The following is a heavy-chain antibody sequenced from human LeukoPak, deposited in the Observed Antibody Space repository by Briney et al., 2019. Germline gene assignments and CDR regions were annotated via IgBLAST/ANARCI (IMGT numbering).Heavy chain of an antibody. D-gene: IGHD3-22*01. J-gene: IGHJ5*02. V-gene: IGHV3-30-3*01. CDR3: ARAPHHYYDSSGYYPGWFDP. Sequence: GGSLRLSCAASGFTFSSYAMHWVRQAPGKGLEWVAVISYDGSNKYYADSVKGRFTISGDNSKNTLYLQMNSLRAEDTAVYYCARAPHHYYDSSGYYPGWFDPWGQGTLVTVSS. CDR2: ISYDGSNK. CDR1: GFTFSSYA.